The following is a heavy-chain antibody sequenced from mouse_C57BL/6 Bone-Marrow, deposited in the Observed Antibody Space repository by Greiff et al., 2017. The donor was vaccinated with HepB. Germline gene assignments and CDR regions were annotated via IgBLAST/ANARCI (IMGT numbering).Heavy chain of an antibody. D-gene: IGHD2-4*01. V-gene: IGHV1-64*01. CDR2: IHPNSGST. Sequence: QVQLQQPGAELVKPGASVKLSCKASGYTFTSYWMHWVKQRPGQGLEWIGMIHPNSGSTNYNEKFKSKATLTVDKSSSTAYMQLSSLTSEDSAVYYCALYDYNWYFDVWGTGTTVTVSS. J-gene: IGHJ1*03. CDR3: ALYDYNWYFDV. CDR1: GYTFTSYW.